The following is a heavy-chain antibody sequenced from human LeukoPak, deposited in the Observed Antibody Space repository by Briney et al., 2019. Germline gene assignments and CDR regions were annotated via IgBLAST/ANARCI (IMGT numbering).Heavy chain of an antibody. D-gene: IGHD6-19*01. CDR2: IYISGST. Sequence: SETLSLTCTVSGGSISSSSYYWSWIRQPAGKGLEWIGRIYISGSTNYNPSLKSRVTMSVDTSKNQFSLKLSSVTAADTAVYYCARELAAVANYYYYYYMDVWGKGTTVTVSS. CDR1: GGSISSSSYY. CDR3: ARELAAVANYYYYYYMDV. J-gene: IGHJ6*03. V-gene: IGHV4-61*02.